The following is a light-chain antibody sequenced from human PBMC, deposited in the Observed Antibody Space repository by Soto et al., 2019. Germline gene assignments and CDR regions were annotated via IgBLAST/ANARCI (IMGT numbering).Light chain of an antibody. CDR3: SSYTSISTWV. J-gene: IGLJ3*02. V-gene: IGLV2-14*03. Sequence: QPALTQPASVSGSPGQSITISCTGTSSDVGSYNFVSWYQQRPGKAPKIMIYDVSNRPSGVSNRFSGSKSGNTASLTISGLQAADEADYYCSSYTSISTWVFGGGTKLTVL. CDR2: DVS. CDR1: SSDVGSYNF.